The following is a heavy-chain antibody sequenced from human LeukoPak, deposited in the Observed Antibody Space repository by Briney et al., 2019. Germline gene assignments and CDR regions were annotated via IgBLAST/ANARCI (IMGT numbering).Heavy chain of an antibody. CDR1: GGSFSGYY. Sequence: SETLSLTCAVYGGSFSGYYWCWIRQPPGKGLEWIGEINHSGSTNYNTSLKSRVTISVDTSKNQFSLKMSSVTAADTAVYYCARRYCSGGSCYPIHYYYYYYMDVWGKGTTVTVSS. J-gene: IGHJ6*03. V-gene: IGHV4-34*01. CDR2: INHSGST. CDR3: ARRYCSGGSCYPIHYYYYYYMDV. D-gene: IGHD2-15*01.